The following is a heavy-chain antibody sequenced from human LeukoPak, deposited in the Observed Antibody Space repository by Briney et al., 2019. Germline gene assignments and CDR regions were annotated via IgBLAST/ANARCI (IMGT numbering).Heavy chain of an antibody. Sequence: PAETLSLTCTVSGGSISSSYYYWGWIRQPPGKGLEWIGSIYYSGSTYYNPSLKSRVTISVDTSKNQLSLKLSSVTAADTAVYYCAVAAARPSPDYWGQGTLVTVSS. CDR3: AVAAARPSPDY. D-gene: IGHD6-6*01. CDR1: GGSISSSYYY. J-gene: IGHJ4*02. CDR2: IYYSGST. V-gene: IGHV4-39*01.